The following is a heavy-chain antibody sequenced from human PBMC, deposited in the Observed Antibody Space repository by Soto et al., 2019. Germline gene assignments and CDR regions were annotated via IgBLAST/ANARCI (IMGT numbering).Heavy chain of an antibody. CDR2: IYHSEST. V-gene: IGHV4-4*02. CDR1: GDSVTSSNW. Sequence: PSETLSLTCAVSGDSVTSSNWWSWVRQPPGKGLEWIGEIYHSESTNYNPSLKSRVTMPIDKSKNQFSLKLTSVTAADTAVYFCARYDFGIFDYWGQGPLVTVSS. J-gene: IGHJ4*02. CDR3: ARYDFGIFDY. D-gene: IGHD4-17*01.